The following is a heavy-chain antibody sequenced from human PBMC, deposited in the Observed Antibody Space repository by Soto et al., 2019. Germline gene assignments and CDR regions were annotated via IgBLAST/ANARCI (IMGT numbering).Heavy chain of an antibody. Sequence: QVQLVQSGAEVKKPGSSVKVSCKASGGTFSSYTISWVRQAPGQGLEWMGRIIPILGIANYAQKFQGRVTITADKSTSTAYMELSSLRSEDTAVYYCARDVQILSPHSVGFDYWGQGTLVTVSS. CDR3: ARDVQILSPHSVGFDY. J-gene: IGHJ4*02. D-gene: IGHD1-1*01. CDR2: IIPILGIA. CDR1: GGTFSSYT. V-gene: IGHV1-69*08.